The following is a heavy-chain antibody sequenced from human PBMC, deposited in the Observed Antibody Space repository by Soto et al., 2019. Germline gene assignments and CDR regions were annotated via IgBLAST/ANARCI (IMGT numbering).Heavy chain of an antibody. CDR2: IFSNDEK. J-gene: IGHJ4*02. V-gene: IGHV2-26*01. CDR3: ARIVMSSGFPFVDY. Sequence: QVTLKESGPVLVKPTEPLTLTCTVSGFSHSNARMGVSWIRQPPGKALEWLAHIFSNDEKSYSTSLKSRLTISKDTSKSQVVLTMTNMDPVDTATYYCARIVMSSGFPFVDYWGQGTLVTVSS. CDR1: GFSHSNARMG. D-gene: IGHD6-19*01.